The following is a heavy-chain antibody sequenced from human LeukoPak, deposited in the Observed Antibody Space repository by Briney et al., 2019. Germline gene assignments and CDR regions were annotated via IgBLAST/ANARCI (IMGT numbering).Heavy chain of an antibody. CDR2: ISGYNGNT. CDR3: ARDDNYGSGQPDD. D-gene: IGHD3-10*01. CDR1: GYTFTSYG. V-gene: IGHV1-18*01. J-gene: IGHJ4*02. Sequence: ASMKVSCKASGYTFTSYGITWVRQAPGQGLEWMGWISGYNGNTNYAQKFQGRVTMTTDTSTSTVYMELRSLRSDDTAVYYCARDDNYGSGQPDDWGQGTLVTVSS.